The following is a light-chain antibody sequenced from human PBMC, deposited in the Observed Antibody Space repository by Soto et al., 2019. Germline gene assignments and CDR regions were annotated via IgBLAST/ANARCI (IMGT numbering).Light chain of an antibody. V-gene: IGKV3D-20*02. CDR3: QQYNNWPWT. Sequence: EVVLTQSPGTLSLSPGERATLSCRASQSVSSSDLAWYQQKPGQAPRLLMYDASSRATGIPDRFSGSGSGTDFTLTISSLQSEDFGVYYCQQYNNWPWTFGQGTKVDIK. J-gene: IGKJ1*01. CDR1: QSVSSSD. CDR2: DAS.